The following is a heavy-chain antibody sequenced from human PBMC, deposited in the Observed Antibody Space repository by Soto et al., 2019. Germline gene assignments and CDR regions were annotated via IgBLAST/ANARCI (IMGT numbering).Heavy chain of an antibody. CDR3: ARDMLNWNERSFDY. D-gene: IGHD1-1*01. Sequence: ASVKVSCKASGYTFTSYDINWVRQATGQGLEWMGWMNPNSGNTGYAQKFQGRVTMTRNTSISTAYMGLSSLSSEDTAVYYCARDMLNWNERSFDYWGQGTLVTVSS. J-gene: IGHJ4*02. CDR1: GYTFTSYD. V-gene: IGHV1-8*01. CDR2: MNPNSGNT.